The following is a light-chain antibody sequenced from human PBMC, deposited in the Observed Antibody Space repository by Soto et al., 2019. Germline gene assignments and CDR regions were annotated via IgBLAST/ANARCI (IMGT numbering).Light chain of an antibody. CDR3: QQYGST. Sequence: EIVMTQSPATLSVSPGERATLSCRASQSISDNLAWYQQKPGQAPRLLIYGASTRATGIPDRFSGSGSGTDFTLTISRLEPEDFAVYYCQQYGSTFGQGTRLEIK. V-gene: IGKV3-15*01. CDR2: GAS. CDR1: QSISDN. J-gene: IGKJ5*01.